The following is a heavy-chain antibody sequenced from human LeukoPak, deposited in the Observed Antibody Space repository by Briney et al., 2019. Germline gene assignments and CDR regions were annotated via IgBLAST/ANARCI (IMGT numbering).Heavy chain of an antibody. CDR2: FNPEDGEK. CDR1: GYTVSELS. D-gene: IGHD2-15*01. CDR3: ATDPVGYCSSDSCYSVDY. J-gene: IGHJ4*02. Sequence: AASVKVSCKVSGYTVSELSIYWVRQAHGKGLEWMGGFNPEDGEKIYVQKFQSRVTMTEDTSTDTAYMELSSLTSEDTAVYYCATDPVGYCSSDSCYSVDYWGQGSLVTVSS. V-gene: IGHV1-24*01.